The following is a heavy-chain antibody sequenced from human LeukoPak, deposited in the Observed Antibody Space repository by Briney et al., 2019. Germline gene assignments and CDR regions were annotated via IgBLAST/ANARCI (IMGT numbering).Heavy chain of an antibody. J-gene: IGHJ4*02. D-gene: IGHD5-18*01. CDR2: INAGNGNT. Sequence: ASVKVSCKASGYTFTSYAMHWVRQAPGQRLEWMGWINAGNGNTKYSQKFQGRVTITRDTSASTAYMELSSLRSEDTAVYYCARRTAMDPTRLGYWGQGTLVTVSS. CDR3: ARRTAMDPTRLGY. CDR1: GYTFTSYA. V-gene: IGHV1-3*01.